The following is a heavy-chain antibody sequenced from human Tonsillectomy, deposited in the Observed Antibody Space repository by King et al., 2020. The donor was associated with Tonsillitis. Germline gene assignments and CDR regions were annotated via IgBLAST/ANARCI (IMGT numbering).Heavy chain of an antibody. CDR3: ARQKYYASSGYPLYY. V-gene: IGHV4-59*08. J-gene: IGHJ4*02. CDR1: GGSISSYY. CDR2: IYDSGST. D-gene: IGHD3-22*01. Sequence: VQLQESGPGLVKPSETLSLTCTVSGGSISSYYWSWIRQPPGKGLEWIGYIYDSGSTNYNPSLESRVTIALDTSKNQFSPRLSSVTAADTAVYYCARQKYYASSGYPLYYWGQGTLVTVSS.